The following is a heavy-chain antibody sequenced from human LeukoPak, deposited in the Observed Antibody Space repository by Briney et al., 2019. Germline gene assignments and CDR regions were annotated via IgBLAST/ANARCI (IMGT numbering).Heavy chain of an antibody. D-gene: IGHD5-18*01. V-gene: IGHV1-3*01. CDR3: ARDHAYTAMGGDFDY. CDR2: INAGNGNT. CDR1: GYTFTSYA. J-gene: IGHJ4*02. Sequence: ASVKVSCKASGYTFTSYAMHWVRQAPGQRLEWMGWINAGNGNTKYSQKFQGRVTITRDTSASTAYMELSSLRSEDTAVYYCARDHAYTAMGGDFDYWGQGTLVTVSS.